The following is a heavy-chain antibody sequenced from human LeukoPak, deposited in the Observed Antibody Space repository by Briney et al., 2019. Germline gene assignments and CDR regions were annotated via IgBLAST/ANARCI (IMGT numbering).Heavy chain of an antibody. V-gene: IGHV1-2*02. CDR1: GYTFTGYY. CDR3: ARDLYQWLPSTRPRDYYYYMDV. Sequence: GASVKVSCKASGYTFTGYYIHWVRQAPGQGLEYMGWINPKSGGTNYAQKFQGRVTMTRDTSISTAYMELSRLRSDDTAVYYCARDLYQWLPSTRPRDYYYYMDVWGEGTTVTVSS. CDR2: INPKSGGT. J-gene: IGHJ6*03. D-gene: IGHD6-19*01.